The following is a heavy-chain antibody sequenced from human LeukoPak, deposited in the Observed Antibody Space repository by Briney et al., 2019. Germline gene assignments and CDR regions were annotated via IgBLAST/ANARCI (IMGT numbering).Heavy chain of an antibody. CDR3: ARDVGSMVRGVIGTNWFDP. D-gene: IGHD3-10*01. J-gene: IGHJ5*02. V-gene: IGHV4-4*07. Sequence: SETLSLTCTVSGGSISSYYWSWIRQPAGKGLEWIGRIYTSGSTNYNPSLKSRVTISVDTSKNQFSLKLSSVTAADTAVYYCARDVGSMVRGVIGTNWFDPWGQGTLVTVSS. CDR1: GGSISSYY. CDR2: IYTSGST.